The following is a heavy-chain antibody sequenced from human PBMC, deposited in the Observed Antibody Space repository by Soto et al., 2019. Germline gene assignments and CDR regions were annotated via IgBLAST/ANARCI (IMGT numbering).Heavy chain of an antibody. J-gene: IGHJ4*02. V-gene: IGHV3-30*03. Sequence: GGSLRLSCAASGFTFSSYGMHWVRQAPGKGLEWVAVISYDGSNKYYADSVKGRFTISRDNSKNTLYLQMNSLRAEDTAVYYCAAHSSGWYYFDYWGQGTLVTVSS. CDR2: ISYDGSNK. CDR3: AAHSSGWYYFDY. D-gene: IGHD6-19*01. CDR1: GFTFSSYG.